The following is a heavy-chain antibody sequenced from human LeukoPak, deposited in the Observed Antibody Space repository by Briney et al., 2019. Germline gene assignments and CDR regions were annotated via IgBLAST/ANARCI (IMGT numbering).Heavy chain of an antibody. Sequence: GGSLRLSCAASGFTFSSYAMSWVRQAPGKGLEWVLAISGSGGSTYYADSVKGRFTISRDNSKNTLYLQMNSLRAEDTAVYYCAKDRRPYYGSGSYPYYFDYWGQGTLVTVSS. J-gene: IGHJ4*02. CDR1: GFTFSSYA. D-gene: IGHD3-10*01. V-gene: IGHV3-23*01. CDR2: ISGSGGST. CDR3: AKDRRPYYGSGSYPYYFDY.